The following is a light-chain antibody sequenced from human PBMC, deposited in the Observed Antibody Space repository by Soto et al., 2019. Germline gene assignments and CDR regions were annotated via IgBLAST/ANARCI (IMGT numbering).Light chain of an antibody. CDR2: DAS. Sequence: IPITQSPSTLSASVGDRVTLNCRASQTISRWLAWYQQKPGKAPKVVIYDASSLESGVPSRFSGSGSGTEFILTINSLQPDDFATYYCQQCNTFWTFGQGTKVDI. CDR3: QQCNTFWT. J-gene: IGKJ1*01. CDR1: QTISRW. V-gene: IGKV1-5*01.